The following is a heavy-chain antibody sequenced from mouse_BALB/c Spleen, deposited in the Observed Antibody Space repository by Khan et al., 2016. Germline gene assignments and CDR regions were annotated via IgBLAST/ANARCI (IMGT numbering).Heavy chain of an antibody. Sequence: DLVKPGASVKLSCKASGYTFTSYWINWIKQRPGQGLEWIGRIAPGSGSTYYNEMFKGKATLTVDTSSSTAYIQLSSLSSEDSAVYYCARGGTIALMDYWGQGTSVTVSS. D-gene: IGHD2-12*01. CDR3: ARGGTIALMDY. J-gene: IGHJ4*01. CDR2: IAPGSGST. V-gene: IGHV1S41*01. CDR1: GYTFTSYW.